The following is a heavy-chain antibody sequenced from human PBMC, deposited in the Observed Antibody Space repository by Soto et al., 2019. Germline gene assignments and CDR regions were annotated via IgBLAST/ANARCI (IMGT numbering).Heavy chain of an antibody. V-gene: IGHV1-69*13. J-gene: IGHJ3*02. D-gene: IGHD5-12*01. CDR2: IIPIFGTA. CDR3: ARGASGYDFGAFDI. CDR1: GGTFSSYA. Sequence: GASVKVSCKASGGTFSSYAISWVRQAPGQGLEWMGGIIPIFGTANYAQKFQGRVTITADESTSTAYMELSSLRSEDTAVYYCARGASGYDFGAFDIWGQGTMVTVSS.